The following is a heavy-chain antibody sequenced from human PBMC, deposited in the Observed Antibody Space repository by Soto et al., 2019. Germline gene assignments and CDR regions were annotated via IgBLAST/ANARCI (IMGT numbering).Heavy chain of an antibody. V-gene: IGHV1-18*01. D-gene: IGHD1-1*01. Sequence: QIQLVQSGPEVKMPGASVKVSCKTSRYTFSLYGITWVRQAPGQGLEWMGCVFGDDGSTDYAQNLLGRVTMTTDTSTTTAYMELRNLRSDDSAIYYGARRTLGSSIGIGDYWGQGALVTVSS. J-gene: IGHJ4*02. CDR1: RYTFSLYG. CDR3: ARRTLGSSIGIGDY. CDR2: VFGDDGST.